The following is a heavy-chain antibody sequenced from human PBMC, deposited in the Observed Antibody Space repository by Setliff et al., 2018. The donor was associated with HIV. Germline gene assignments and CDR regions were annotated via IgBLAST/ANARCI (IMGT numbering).Heavy chain of an antibody. V-gene: IGHV4-39*02. D-gene: IGHD5-18*01. CDR1: GGSISSSSYY. CDR2: IFYTGST. Sequence: SETLSLTCNVSGGSISSSSYYWGWTRQPPGKGLEWIGTIFYTGSTYYNPSLKSRVSISVDTSKNQFSLKLSSVTAADTAVYYCARDRGRRGQLWLHFDYWGQGTLVTVS. CDR3: ARDRGRRGQLWLHFDY. J-gene: IGHJ4*02.